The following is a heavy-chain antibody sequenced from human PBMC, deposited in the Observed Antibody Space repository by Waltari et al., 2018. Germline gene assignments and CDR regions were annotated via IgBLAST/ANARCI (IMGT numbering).Heavy chain of an antibody. CDR2: INTKTGNP. V-gene: IGHV7-4-1*02. D-gene: IGHD3-16*01. Sequence: QVQLVQSGSELKKPGASVKVSCKASGYIFTNYAMNWVRQAPGQGLEWMGWINTKTGNPTAAQCFRVRVVSSLDTSVSTASLQISSLKAEDTAVYYCARGIQLWGRGSWYFDNWGQGTLVTVSS. J-gene: IGHJ4*02. CDR1: GYIFTNYA. CDR3: ARGIQLWGRGSWYFDN.